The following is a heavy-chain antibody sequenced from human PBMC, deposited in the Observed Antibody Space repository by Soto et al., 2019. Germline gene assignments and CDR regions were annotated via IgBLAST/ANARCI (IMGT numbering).Heavy chain of an antibody. D-gene: IGHD4-4*01. CDR2: ISGSGDST. CDR1: KFTFSSYA. J-gene: IGHJ4*02. Sequence: GGSLRLSCATSKFTFSSYAMNWVRQAPGKGLEWVSGISGSGDSTYYADSVKGRFTISRDDSKNTLYLQMNSLRAEDTAVYYCVKDQTVTTRGLIDYWGQGTLVTVSS. V-gene: IGHV3-23*01. CDR3: VKDQTVTTRGLIDY.